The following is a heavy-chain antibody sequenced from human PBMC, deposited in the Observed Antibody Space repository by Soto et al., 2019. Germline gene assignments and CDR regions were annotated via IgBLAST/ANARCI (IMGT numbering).Heavy chain of an antibody. D-gene: IGHD3-22*01. CDR3: ARARYDSSGYYGAFDI. V-gene: IGHV4-30-4*01. Sequence: SETLSLTCTVSGGSISSGDYYWSWIRQPPGKGLEWIGYIYYSGSTYYNPSLKSRVTISVDTSKNQFSLKLSSVTAADTAVYYCARARYDSSGYYGAFDIWGQGTMVT. CDR2: IYYSGST. J-gene: IGHJ3*02. CDR1: GGSISSGDYY.